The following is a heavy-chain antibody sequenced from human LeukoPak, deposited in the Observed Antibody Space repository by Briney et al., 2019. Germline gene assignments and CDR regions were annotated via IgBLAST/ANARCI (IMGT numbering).Heavy chain of an antibody. Sequence: GGSLRLSCAASGFNFDDHAMHWVRQAPGKGLEWVSGISWNSGNIGYADSVKGRFTISRDNAKNSLYLQMNSLSAEDMALYYCAKGSYFGSPFGYWGQGTLVTVSS. D-gene: IGHD3-10*01. CDR1: GFNFDDHA. V-gene: IGHV3-9*03. CDR3: AKGSYFGSPFGY. J-gene: IGHJ4*02. CDR2: ISWNSGNI.